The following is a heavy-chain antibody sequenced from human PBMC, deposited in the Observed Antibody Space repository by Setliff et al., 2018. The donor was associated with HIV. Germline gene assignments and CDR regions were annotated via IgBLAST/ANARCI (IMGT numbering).Heavy chain of an antibody. CDR1: GYTFTSYP. CDR3: ARDPAPSSSASYFQH. J-gene: IGHJ1*01. D-gene: IGHD6-6*01. V-gene: IGHV1-46*01. CDR2: INTSGGSA. Sequence: EASVKVSCKASGYTFTSYPMHWVRQAPGQGLEWMGVINTSGGSAGYAEKFRGRVTMTRDTSTSTVYMDLRNLRSEDTAVYYCARDPAPSSSASYFQHWGQGTLVTVSS.